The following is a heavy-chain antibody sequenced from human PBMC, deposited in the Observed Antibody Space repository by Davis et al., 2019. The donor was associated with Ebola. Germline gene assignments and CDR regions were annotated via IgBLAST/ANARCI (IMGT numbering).Heavy chain of an antibody. CDR3: ARRYSGRYSYHYGMGV. CDR2: FYYTGSN. J-gene: IGHJ6*04. V-gene: IGHV4-59*12. Sequence: SETLSLTCTVSGGSISSYHWTWIRQPPGKGLEWIGYFYYTGSNYYNPSLKSRVTISVDRSKNQFSLKLSSVTAADTAIYYCARRYSGRYSYHYGMGVWGKGTTVTVSS. D-gene: IGHD1-26*01. CDR1: GGSISSYH.